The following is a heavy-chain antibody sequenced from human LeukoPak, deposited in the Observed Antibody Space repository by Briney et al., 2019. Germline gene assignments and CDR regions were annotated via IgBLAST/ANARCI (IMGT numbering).Heavy chain of an antibody. CDR1: GFTFDDYA. Sequence: PGRSLRLSCAASGFTFDDYAMHWVRQAPGKGLEWVSGISWSSGSIGYADSVKGRFTISRDNAKNSLYLQMNSLRAEDMALYYCARDTPLDYWGQGTLVTVSS. CDR2: ISWSSGSI. CDR3: ARDTPLDY. V-gene: IGHV3-9*03. J-gene: IGHJ4*02.